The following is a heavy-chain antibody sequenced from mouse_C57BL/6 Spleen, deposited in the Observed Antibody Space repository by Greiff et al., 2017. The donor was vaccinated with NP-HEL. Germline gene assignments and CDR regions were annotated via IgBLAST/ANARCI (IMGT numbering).Heavy chain of an antibody. CDR2: IYPGSGNT. Sequence: VKLMESGPELVKPGASVKISCKASGYSFTSYYIHWVKQRPGQGLEWIGWIYPGSGNTKYNEKFKGKATLTADTSSSTAYMQLSSLTSEDSAVYYCARGSYYDYPYAMDYWGQGTSVTVSS. CDR1: GYSFTSYY. D-gene: IGHD2-4*01. CDR3: ARGSYYDYPYAMDY. V-gene: IGHV1-66*01. J-gene: IGHJ4*01.